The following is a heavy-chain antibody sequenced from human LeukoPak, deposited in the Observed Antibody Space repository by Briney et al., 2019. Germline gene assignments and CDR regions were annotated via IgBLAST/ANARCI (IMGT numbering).Heavy chain of an antibody. D-gene: IGHD6-19*01. CDR3: ARDFGTTGWHTFDY. V-gene: IGHV6-1*01. CDR2: TYYRSKWYN. J-gene: IGHJ4*02. Sequence: SQTLSLTCAISGDSVSSNSAAWNWIRQSPSRGLEWLGRTYYRSKWYNDYAESMEGRMTISQDTSKNQYSLHLNSVTPDDTAVYYCARDFGTTGWHTFDYWGQGTLVTVSS. CDR1: GDSVSSNSAA.